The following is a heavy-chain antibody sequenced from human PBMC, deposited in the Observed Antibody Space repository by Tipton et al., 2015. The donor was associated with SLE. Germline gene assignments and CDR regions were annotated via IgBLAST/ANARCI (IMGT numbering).Heavy chain of an antibody. D-gene: IGHD3-16*01. V-gene: IGHV4-34*01. CDR3: ARVRVGDMDAFDI. J-gene: IGHJ3*02. CDR1: GGSFSGYY. CDR2: INDSGST. Sequence: LRLSCAVYGGSFSGYYWSWIRQPPGKGLEWIGEINDSGSTNYNPSLKSQVTISVDTSKNQFSLRLRSVTAADTAVFYCARVRVGDMDAFDIWGQGTMVTVSS.